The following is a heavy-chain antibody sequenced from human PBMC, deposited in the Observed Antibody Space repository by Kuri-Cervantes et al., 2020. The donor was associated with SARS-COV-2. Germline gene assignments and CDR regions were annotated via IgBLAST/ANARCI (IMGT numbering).Heavy chain of an antibody. D-gene: IGHD4-11*01. CDR3: VRIRAATVIADY. Sequence: SGPTLVKPTQTLTLTCTFSGFSFTSGSLGVGWIRQPPGKALKWLALIYWDDDKRYGPSLKSRLTITKDTSKNQVVLTMTNMDPVDTATYYCVRIRAATVIADYWGQGTLVTVPQ. J-gene: IGHJ4*02. V-gene: IGHV2-5*05. CDR2: IYWDDDK. CDR1: GFSFTSGSLG.